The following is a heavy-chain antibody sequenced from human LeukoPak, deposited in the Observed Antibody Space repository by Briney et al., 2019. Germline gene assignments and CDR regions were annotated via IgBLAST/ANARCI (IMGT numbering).Heavy chain of an antibody. Sequence: SETLSLTCAVYGGSFSGYYWSWICQPPGKGLEWIGEINHSGSTNYNPSLKSRVTISVDTSKNQFSLKLSSVTAADTAVYYCARGSRYYDFWSGYYTDYYGMDVWGQGTTVTVSS. D-gene: IGHD3-3*01. CDR2: INHSGST. J-gene: IGHJ6*02. V-gene: IGHV4-34*01. CDR1: GGSFSGYY. CDR3: ARGSRYYDFWSGYYTDYYGMDV.